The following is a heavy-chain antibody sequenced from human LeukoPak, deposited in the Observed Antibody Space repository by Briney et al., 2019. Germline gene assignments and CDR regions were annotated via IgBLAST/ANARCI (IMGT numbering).Heavy chain of an antibody. CDR2: ISAYNGNT. CDR3: ARDLVRDSSSWFVSCYFDY. Sequence: GASVKVSCKASGYTFTSYGISWVRQAPGQGLEWMGWISAYNGNTNYAQKLQGRVTMTTDTSTSTAYMELRSLRSDDTAVYYCARDLVRDSSSWFVSCYFDYWGQGTLVTVSS. V-gene: IGHV1-18*01. J-gene: IGHJ4*02. D-gene: IGHD6-13*01. CDR1: GYTFTSYG.